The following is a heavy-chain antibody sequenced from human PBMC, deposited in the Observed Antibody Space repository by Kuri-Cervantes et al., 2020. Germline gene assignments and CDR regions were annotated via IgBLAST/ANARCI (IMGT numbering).Heavy chain of an antibody. V-gene: IGHV1-18*01. CDR3: ARVRSTTRMDARGAFDL. CDR2: ISTYTEKT. D-gene: IGHD2-2*01. Sequence: ASVKVSCKASGYTFTSYGISWVRQAPGQGLEWMGWISTYTEKTDYSQKLQDRLTLTTDTSTSTVYMELRTLRSDDTAVYYCARVRSTTRMDARGAFDLWGQGTGVTVSS. CDR1: GYTFTSYG. J-gene: IGHJ3*01.